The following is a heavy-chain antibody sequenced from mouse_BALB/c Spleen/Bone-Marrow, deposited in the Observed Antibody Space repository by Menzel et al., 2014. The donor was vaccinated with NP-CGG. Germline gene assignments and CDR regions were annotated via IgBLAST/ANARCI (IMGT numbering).Heavy chain of an antibody. CDR2: IYPGDGDI. D-gene: IGHD2-2*01. Sequence: VQLQQSGAELVRPGSSVKISCKASGYAFSSYWMSWVKQRPGQGLEWIGQIYPGDGDINYNGKFKGKATLTADKSSSTAYMQLSSLTSEDSAVYFCARWLPAMDYWGQGTSVTVSS. J-gene: IGHJ4*01. CDR1: GYAFSSYW. CDR3: ARWLPAMDY. V-gene: IGHV1-80*01.